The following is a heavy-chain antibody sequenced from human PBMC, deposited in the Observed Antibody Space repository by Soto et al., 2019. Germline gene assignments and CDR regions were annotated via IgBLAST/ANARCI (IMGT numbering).Heavy chain of an antibody. V-gene: IGHV4-4*07. J-gene: IGHJ4*02. CDR3: ARDIGSYAYGEGY. Sequence: SETLSLTGSVSGGSINRYWWSWIRQPAGKGLEWIGRVYSSGTTDYNPSLNSRATLSVETSKNQFSLKLSSVTAADTAVYYCARDIGSYAYGEGYWGQGIQVTVSS. CDR1: GGSINRYW. D-gene: IGHD3-10*01. CDR2: VYSSGTT.